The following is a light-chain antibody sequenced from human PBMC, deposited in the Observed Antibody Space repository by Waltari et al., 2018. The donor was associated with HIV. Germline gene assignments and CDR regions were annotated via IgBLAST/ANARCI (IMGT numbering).Light chain of an antibody. CDR3: QQANSFPLT. CDR1: QGISSW. CDR2: AAS. J-gene: IGKJ4*01. V-gene: IGKV1-12*01. Sequence: DIQMPQSPSSVSASVGDSVTITCRASQGISSWLAWYQHKPGKAPKLLIYAASSLQSGVPSRFSGSGSGTDFTLTISSLQPEDFATYYCQQANSFPLTFGGGTKVEIK.